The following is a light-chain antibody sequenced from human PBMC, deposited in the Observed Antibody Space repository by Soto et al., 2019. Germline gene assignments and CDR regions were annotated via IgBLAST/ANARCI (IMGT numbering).Light chain of an antibody. V-gene: IGKV1-5*01. CDR3: QQYNSFSLWT. CDR1: QTINSW. Sequence: DIQMAQSPSTLSASVGDRVTITCRASQTINSWLAWYQQKPGKAPKLLIYDASILQSGVPSRFSGSGYGTDFTLTISSVQPDDFATYFCQQYNSFSLWTFGQGTKV. CDR2: DAS. J-gene: IGKJ1*01.